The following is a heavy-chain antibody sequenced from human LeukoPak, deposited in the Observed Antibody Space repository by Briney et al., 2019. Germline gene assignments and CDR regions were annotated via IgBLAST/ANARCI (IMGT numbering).Heavy chain of an antibody. Sequence: SGTLSLTCTVSGGSISTYYWSWIRQPPGKGLEWIGQIYNTGSTNDNPSLKSRVTISVDTSRNQFSLKLSSVTAADTAVYYCAREAHTVGFDYWGQGALVTVSS. CDR1: GGSISTYY. V-gene: IGHV4-59*01. CDR3: AREAHTVGFDY. D-gene: IGHD4-23*01. J-gene: IGHJ4*02. CDR2: IYNTGST.